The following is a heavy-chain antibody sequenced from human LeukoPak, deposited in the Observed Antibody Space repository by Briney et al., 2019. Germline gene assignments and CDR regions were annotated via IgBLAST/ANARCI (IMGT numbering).Heavy chain of an antibody. CDR1: GGTFNSFA. J-gene: IGHJ5*02. D-gene: IGHD2-8*01. Sequence: ASVKVSCRASGGTFNSFALSWVRQAPGQGLEWMGGINPNSGGTNYAQKFQGWVAMTRDTSISTAYMELSRLRSDDTAVYYCARGNGWFDPWGQGTLVTVSS. V-gene: IGHV1-2*04. CDR3: ARGNGWFDP. CDR2: INPNSGGT.